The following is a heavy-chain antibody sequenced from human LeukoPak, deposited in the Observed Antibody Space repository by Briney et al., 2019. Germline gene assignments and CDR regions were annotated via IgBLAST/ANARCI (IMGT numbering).Heavy chain of an antibody. D-gene: IGHD2-21*02. Sequence: PSETLSLTCTVSDGSISSYYWSWIRQPPGKGLEWIGYMFYSGSTKYNPSLKSRLTISVDTSKSQFSLKLSSVTAADTAVYYCARHLRYCGGDCYSFDYWGQGILATVSS. CDR2: MFYSGST. CDR3: ARHLRYCGGDCYSFDY. J-gene: IGHJ4*02. V-gene: IGHV4-59*08. CDR1: DGSISSYY.